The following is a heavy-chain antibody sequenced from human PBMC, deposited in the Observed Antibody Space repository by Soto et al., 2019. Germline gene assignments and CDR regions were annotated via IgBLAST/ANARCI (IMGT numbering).Heavy chain of an antibody. CDR2: ISYDGSNK. V-gene: IGHV3-30-3*01. CDR3: AVSRNPSPFDS. Sequence: QVQLVESGGGVVQPGRSLRLSCAASGFTFSSYAIHWVRQAPGKGLEWVAVISYDGSNKYYADSVKGRFTISRDNSKNTLYLQMNSLRAEDTAVYYCAVSRNPSPFDSWGQGPLVTVSS. CDR1: GFTFSSYA. D-gene: IGHD6-6*01. J-gene: IGHJ4*02.